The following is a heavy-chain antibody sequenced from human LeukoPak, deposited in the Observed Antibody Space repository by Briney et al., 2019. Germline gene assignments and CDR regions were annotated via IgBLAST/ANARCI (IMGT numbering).Heavy chain of an antibody. V-gene: IGHV4-31*03. J-gene: IGHJ5*02. CDR2: IFYSGST. D-gene: IGHD3-22*01. CDR1: GGSVSSGGYY. Sequence: SETLSLTCTVSGGSVSSGGYYWSWIRQHPGKGPEWIGYIFYSGSTHYNPSLKSRVTISVDTSKNQFSLKLSSVTAADTAVYYCARGPYYYDSSGYHTWGQGTLVTVSS. CDR3: ARGPYYYDSSGYHT.